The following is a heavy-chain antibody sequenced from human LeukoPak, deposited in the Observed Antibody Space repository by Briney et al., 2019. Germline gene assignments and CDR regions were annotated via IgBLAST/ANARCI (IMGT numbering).Heavy chain of an antibody. Sequence: GGSLRLSCAASGFTFSSYWVHWVRQAPGKGLVWVSRINSDGSSTSYADSVKGRFTISRDNAKNTLYLQMNSLRAEDTAVYYCARGIPPTYYYDSSGPRQWGQGTLVTVSS. CDR2: INSDGSST. CDR1: GFTFSSYW. V-gene: IGHV3-74*01. CDR3: ARGIPPTYYYDSSGPRQ. D-gene: IGHD3-22*01. J-gene: IGHJ4*02.